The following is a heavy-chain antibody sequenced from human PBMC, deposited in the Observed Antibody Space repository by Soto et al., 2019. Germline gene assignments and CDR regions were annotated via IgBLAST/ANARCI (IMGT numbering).Heavy chain of an antibody. CDR3: AHSLIPNWGSRGAFDY. CDR1: GFSLSTNGVG. J-gene: IGHJ4*02. D-gene: IGHD7-27*01. Sequence: QITLKESGPTLVKPTQPLTLTCTFSGFSLSTNGVGVGWIRQPPGKAMEWLALIYWDDDKRYTPSLKSRLTITKETTKTQVVLTMTLMATVDTATYYCAHSLIPNWGSRGAFDYWGQGTLVTVSS. CDR2: IYWDDDK. V-gene: IGHV2-5*02.